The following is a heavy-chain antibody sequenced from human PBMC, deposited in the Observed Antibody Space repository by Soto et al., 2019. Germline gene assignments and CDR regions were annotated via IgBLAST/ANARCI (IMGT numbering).Heavy chain of an antibody. CDR2: ISSRDSTI. CDR1: GFTFSDYH. Sequence: SLRLSCVASGFTFSDYHMSWIRQAPGKGLEWVSFISSRDSTIYYADSVRGRFTISRDNAKNSLYLQMNSLRAEDTAVYYCARGYDSRVFAPWGQGTLVNVSS. D-gene: IGHD3-22*01. CDR3: ARGYDSRVFAP. V-gene: IGHV3-11*01. J-gene: IGHJ5*02.